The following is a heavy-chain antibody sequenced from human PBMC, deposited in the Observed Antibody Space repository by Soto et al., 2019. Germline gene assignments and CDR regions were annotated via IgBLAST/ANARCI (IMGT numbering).Heavy chain of an antibody. CDR2: IYYSGST. Sequence: SETLSLTCTVSGGSISSYYWSWIRQPPGKGLEWIGYIYYSGSTNYNPSLKSRVTISVDTSKNQFSLKLSSVTAADTAVYYCARVRYDFWSGYFTRWFDPWGQGTLVTVS. CDR3: ARVRYDFWSGYFTRWFDP. V-gene: IGHV4-59*01. J-gene: IGHJ5*02. CDR1: GGSISSYY. D-gene: IGHD3-3*01.